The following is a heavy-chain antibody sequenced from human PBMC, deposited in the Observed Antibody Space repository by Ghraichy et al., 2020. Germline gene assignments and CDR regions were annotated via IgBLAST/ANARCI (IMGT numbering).Heavy chain of an antibody. CDR3: ARDSVQNFAWLMKDYYYYGLDV. CDR1: GFTFSDYY. D-gene: IGHD3-9*01. V-gene: IGHV3-11*01. J-gene: IGHJ6*02. Sequence: GGSLRLSCAASGFTFSDYYMSWVRQAPGKGLEWVSYISSSGSTIYYADSVKGRFTISRDNAKNSLYLQMNSLRAEDTAVYYCARDSVQNFAWLMKDYYYYGLDVWGQGATVTVSS. CDR2: ISSSGSTI.